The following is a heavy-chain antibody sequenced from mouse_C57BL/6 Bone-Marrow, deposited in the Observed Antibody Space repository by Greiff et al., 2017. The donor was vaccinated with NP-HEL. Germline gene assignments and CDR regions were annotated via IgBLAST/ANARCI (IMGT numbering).Heavy chain of an antibody. V-gene: IGHV5-9-1*02. Sequence: EVKLEESGEGLVKPGGSLKLSCAASGFTFSSYAMSWVRQTPEKRLEWVAYISSGGDYIYYADTVKGRFTISRDNARNTLYLQMSSLKSEDTAMYYCTRDGSSFYAMDYWGQGTSVTVSS. CDR3: TRDGSSFYAMDY. CDR1: GFTFSSYA. CDR2: ISSGGDYI. D-gene: IGHD1-1*01. J-gene: IGHJ4*01.